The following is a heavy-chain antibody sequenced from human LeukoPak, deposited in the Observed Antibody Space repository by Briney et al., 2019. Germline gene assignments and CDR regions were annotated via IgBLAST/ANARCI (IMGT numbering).Heavy chain of an antibody. V-gene: IGHV4-59*08. Sequence: SETLSLTCTLSGGSISSYYWSWIRQPPGKGRETNGYIYYSGSTNYNPSLKRRVTISVDTSKNQCSLKLSSVTAADTAVYYCASGDYETEFDYWGQGTLVTVSS. CDR2: IYYSGST. J-gene: IGHJ4*02. CDR1: GGSISSYY. D-gene: IGHD4-17*01. CDR3: ASGDYETEFDY.